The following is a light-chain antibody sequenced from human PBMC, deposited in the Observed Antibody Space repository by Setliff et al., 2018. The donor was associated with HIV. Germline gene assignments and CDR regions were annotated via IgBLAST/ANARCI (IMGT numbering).Light chain of an antibody. CDR1: TGAVTSGHY. CDR2: DTN. J-gene: IGLJ3*02. V-gene: IGLV7-46*01. Sequence: QAVVTQEPSLTVSPEGTVTLTCGSSTGAVTSGHYPYWFQQKPGQAPRTLIHDTNNKQSWTPARFSGSLLGGKAALTLSGAQPEDEAAYYCFLSYSGARRVFGGGTKGTV. CDR3: FLSYSGARRV.